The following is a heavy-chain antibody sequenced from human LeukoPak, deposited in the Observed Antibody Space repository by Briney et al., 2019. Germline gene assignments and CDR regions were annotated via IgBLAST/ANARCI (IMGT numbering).Heavy chain of an antibody. J-gene: IGHJ4*02. CDR2: ISAYNGNT. Sequence: GASLKVSRKASGYTFTRYRISWVRQAPGQGLDWMGWISAYNGNTNYAHKLQARVTITTDTSTSTAYLELGSLSSVGTAVYYCARDPSIVGAPVTRDYWGQGTLVTVSS. CDR1: GYTFTRYR. D-gene: IGHD1-26*01. V-gene: IGHV1-18*01. CDR3: ARDPSIVGAPVTRDY.